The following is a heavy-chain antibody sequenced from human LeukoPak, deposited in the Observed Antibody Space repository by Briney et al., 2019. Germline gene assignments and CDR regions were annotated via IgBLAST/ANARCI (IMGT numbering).Heavy chain of an antibody. D-gene: IGHD2-2*01. Sequence: SETLSLTCTVSGGSISSGGYYWSWIRQHPGKGLEWIGYIYYSGSTYYNPSLKSRVTISVDTSKNQFSLKLSSVTAADTAVYYCARSPQYCSSTSCPNWFDPWGQGTLVTVSS. J-gene: IGHJ5*02. CDR2: IYYSGST. CDR1: GGSISSGGYY. V-gene: IGHV4-31*03. CDR3: ARSPQYCSSTSCPNWFDP.